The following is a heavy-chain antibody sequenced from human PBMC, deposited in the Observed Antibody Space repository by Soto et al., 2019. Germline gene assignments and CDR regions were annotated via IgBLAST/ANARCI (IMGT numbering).Heavy chain of an antibody. D-gene: IGHD1-20*01. CDR1: GDSINSSSYY. CDR2: IYYSGST. J-gene: IGHJ4*02. V-gene: IGHV4-39*02. CDR3: ARLRYIDGFDY. Sequence: SETLSLTCTVSGDSINSSSYYWGWIRQPPGKGLEWIGTIYYSGSTYYNPSLKSRVTISVDASKNHFSLKLSSVTAAETAVYYCARLRYIDGFDYWGQGTQVTSPQ.